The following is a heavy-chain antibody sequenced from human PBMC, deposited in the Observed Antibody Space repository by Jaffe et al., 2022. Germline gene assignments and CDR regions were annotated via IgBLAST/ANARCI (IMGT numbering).Heavy chain of an antibody. CDR1: GFTFSSYG. CDR2: ISYDGSNK. CDR3: AKDKGGITGTTRAFDI. V-gene: IGHV3-30*18. Sequence: QVQLVESGGGVVQPGRSLRLSCAASGFTFSSYGMHWVRQAPGKGLEWVAVISYDGSNKYYADSVKGRFTISRDNSKNTLYLQMNSLRAEDTAVYYCAKDKGGITGTTRAFDIWGQGTMVTVSS. D-gene: IGHD1-20*01. J-gene: IGHJ3*02.